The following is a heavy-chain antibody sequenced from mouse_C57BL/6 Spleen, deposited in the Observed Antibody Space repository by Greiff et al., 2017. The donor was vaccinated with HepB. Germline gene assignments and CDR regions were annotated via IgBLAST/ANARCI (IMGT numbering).Heavy chain of an antibody. CDR1: GYTFTDYY. CDR2: INPYNGGT. CDR3: ARSNYSNYVFAY. Sequence: VQLQQSGPVLVKPGASVKMSCKASGYTFTDYYMNWVKQSHGKSLEWIGVINPYNGGTSYNQKFKGKATLTVDKSSSTAYMELNSLTSEDSAVYYCARSNYSNYVFAYWGQGTLVTVSA. D-gene: IGHD2-5*01. J-gene: IGHJ3*01. V-gene: IGHV1-19*01.